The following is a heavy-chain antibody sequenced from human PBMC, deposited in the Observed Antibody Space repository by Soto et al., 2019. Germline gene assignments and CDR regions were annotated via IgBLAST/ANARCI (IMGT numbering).Heavy chain of an antibody. V-gene: IGHV3-23*01. CDR3: AESRGPTSAFDVYLDY. D-gene: IGHD3-10*01. CDR2: INSGGDTT. CDR1: GFTFARYT. J-gene: IGHJ4*02. Sequence: EVQLLESGGGMVQPGESLRLSCAASGFTFARYTMTWVRQAPGKGLEWVSSINSGGDTTYYPDSVKGRFTNSRHSPNNTVFLLITSPRAEDTAAYYSAESRGPTSAFDVYLDYWGQRNLVDVAS.